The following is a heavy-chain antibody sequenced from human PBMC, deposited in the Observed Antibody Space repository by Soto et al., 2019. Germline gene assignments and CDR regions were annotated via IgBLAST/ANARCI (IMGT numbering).Heavy chain of an antibody. V-gene: IGHV4-34*01. CDR3: ARRRGYYGSGSGPFDP. D-gene: IGHD3-10*01. CDR1: GGSFSGYY. CDR2: INHSGST. J-gene: IGHJ5*02. Sequence: QVQLQQWGAGLLKPSETLSLTCAVYGGSFSGYYWSWIRQPPGKGLEWIGEINHSGSTNYNPSLKSRVTISVDTSKNQCSLKLSSVTAADTAVYYCARRRGYYGSGSGPFDPWGQGTLVTVSS.